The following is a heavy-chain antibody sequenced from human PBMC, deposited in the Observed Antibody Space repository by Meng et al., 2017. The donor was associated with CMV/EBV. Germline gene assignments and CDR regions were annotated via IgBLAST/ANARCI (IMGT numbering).Heavy chain of an antibody. CDR1: GYTFTGYY. CDR3: AIEKGVAGKDYYYGMDV. V-gene: IGHV1-2*02. CDR2: INPNSGGT. J-gene: IGHJ6*02. D-gene: IGHD6-19*01. Sequence: ASVKVSCKASGYTFTGYYMRWVRQAPGQGLEWMGWINPNSGGTNYAQKFQGRVTMTRDTSISTAYMELSRLRSDDTAVYYCAIEKGVAGKDYYYGMDVWGQGTTVTVSS.